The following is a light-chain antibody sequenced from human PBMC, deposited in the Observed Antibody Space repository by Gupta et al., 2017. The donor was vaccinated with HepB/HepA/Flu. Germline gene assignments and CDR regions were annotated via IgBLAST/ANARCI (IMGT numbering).Light chain of an antibody. CDR1: QNIQKS. V-gene: IGKV1-39*01. Sequence: DIQVTQSPSSLSGRVGDRVSITCRTSQNIQKSLNWFQQKSGEAPKLLIYDAVSLTPGVPSRFRGSGSGTLFILTINELHTEDFAAYFCQQSARIPFTFGQGTKLEFE. CDR2: DAV. CDR3: QQSARIPFT. J-gene: IGKJ2*01.